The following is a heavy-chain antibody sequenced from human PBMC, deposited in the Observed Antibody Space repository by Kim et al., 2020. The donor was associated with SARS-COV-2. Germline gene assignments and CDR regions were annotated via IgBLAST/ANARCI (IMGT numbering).Heavy chain of an antibody. CDR3: ARLRDSSGYFAFGI. CDR1: GYSFTTYW. CDR2: IYPGDSDT. V-gene: IGHV5-51*01. Sequence: GESLKISCEGSGYSFTTYWIGWVRQMPGKGLEWMGIIYPGDSDTRYSPSFQGQVTISADKSITTAYLQWSSLKASDTAIYYCARLRDSSGYFAFGIWGQGTMVTVSS. D-gene: IGHD3-22*01. J-gene: IGHJ3*02.